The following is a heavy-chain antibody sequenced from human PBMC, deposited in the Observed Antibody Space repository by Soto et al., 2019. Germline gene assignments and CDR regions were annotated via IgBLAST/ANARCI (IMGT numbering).Heavy chain of an antibody. J-gene: IGHJ1*01. CDR2: INHSGST. CDR3: ARLSYSSIIQH. V-gene: IGHV4-34*01. Sequence: QVRLQQWGAGLLKPSETLSLTCAVYGGSFSGYYWSWIRQPPGKGLEWIGEINHSGSTNYNPSLKSRVTISVDTSKNQFSLKLSSVTAADTAVYYCARLSYSSIIQHWGQGTLVTVSS. D-gene: IGHD6-19*01. CDR1: GGSFSGYY.